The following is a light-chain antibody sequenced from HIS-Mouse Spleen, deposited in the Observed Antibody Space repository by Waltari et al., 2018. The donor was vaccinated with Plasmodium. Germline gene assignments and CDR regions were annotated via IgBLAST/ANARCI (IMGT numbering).Light chain of an antibody. CDR3: YSAADNNRV. J-gene: IGLJ3*02. CDR1: VLAKKS. V-gene: IGLV3-27*01. Sequence: SYELTQPSSVSVSPGQTARITCPGDVLAKKSARWFQQKPGQAPVLVIYKGSERPSGIPERFSGSSSGTTVTLTISGAQVEDEADYYCYSAADNNRVFGGGTKLTVL. CDR2: KGS.